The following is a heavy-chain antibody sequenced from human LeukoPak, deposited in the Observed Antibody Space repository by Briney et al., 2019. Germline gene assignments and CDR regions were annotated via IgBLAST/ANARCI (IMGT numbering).Heavy chain of an antibody. D-gene: IGHD3-10*01. CDR2: IDWNSGAI. Sequence: GGSLRLSCAASGFTFDDYGIHWVRQAPGKGLEWVSGIDWNSGAIGYADSVKGRFTISRDNAKNSLYLQMNSLRAEDTALYYCVKDRAANLYGSGAFEYWSQGTLVTVSS. V-gene: IGHV3-9*01. CDR1: GFTFDDYG. J-gene: IGHJ4*02. CDR3: VKDRAANLYGSGAFEY.